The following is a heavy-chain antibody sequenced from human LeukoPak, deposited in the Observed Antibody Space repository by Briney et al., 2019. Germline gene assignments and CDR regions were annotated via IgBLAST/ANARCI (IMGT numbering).Heavy chain of an antibody. CDR3: ARVAPRITMIVVVITEEAFDI. CDR1: GFTFSSYA. D-gene: IGHD3-22*01. V-gene: IGHV3-23*01. Sequence: GGSLRLSCAASGFTFSSYAMSWVRQAPGKGLEWVSAISGSGGSTYYADSVKGRFTISRDNSKNTLYLQMNSLRAEDTAVYYCARVAPRITMIVVVITEEAFDIWGQGTMVTVSS. J-gene: IGHJ3*02. CDR2: ISGSGGST.